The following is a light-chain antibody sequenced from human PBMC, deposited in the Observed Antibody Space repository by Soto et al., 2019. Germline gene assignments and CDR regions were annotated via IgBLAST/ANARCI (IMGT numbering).Light chain of an antibody. J-gene: IGKJ1*01. V-gene: IGKV1-6*01. CDR2: AAS. Sequence: AIQMTQSPSSLSPSVGDRVSITCRASPGIRNDLGWYQQKPGKAPKLLIYAASSLQSGAPSRFSGSGSGTDFTLTISSLQPEDFAAYYCLQDYNYPRTFGQGTKVEIK. CDR3: LQDYNYPRT. CDR1: PGIRND.